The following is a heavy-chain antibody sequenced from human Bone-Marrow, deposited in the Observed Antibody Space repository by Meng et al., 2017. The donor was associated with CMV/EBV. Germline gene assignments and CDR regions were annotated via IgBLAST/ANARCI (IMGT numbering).Heavy chain of an antibody. V-gene: IGHV3-7*01. D-gene: IGHD3-3*01. CDR1: GFTFSSYW. Sequence: GECLKISCAASGFTFSSYWMSWVRQAPGKGLEWVANIKQDGSEKYYVDSVKGRFTISRDNAKNSLYPQMNSLRAEDTAVYYCAREGGYYDFWSGYSSPRYYFDYWGQGTLVTVSS. J-gene: IGHJ4*02. CDR3: AREGGYYDFWSGYSSPRYYFDY. CDR2: IKQDGSEK.